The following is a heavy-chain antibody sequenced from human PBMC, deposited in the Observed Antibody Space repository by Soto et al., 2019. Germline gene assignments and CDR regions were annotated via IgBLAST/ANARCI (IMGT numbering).Heavy chain of an antibody. CDR2: ISWNGDKT. J-gene: IGHJ6*02. CDR1: VFTFDHYA. D-gene: IGHD2-2*01. CDR3: VKDRRGVLYAAGGIDV. V-gene: IGHV3-9*01. Sequence: EVQIVESGGGLVQPGRSLRLSCVVSVFTFDHYAMHWVRQAPGKGLEWVSGISWNGDKTDYADSLKGRFTISRDNAKNSLFLQMNSLRAEDTALYYCVKDRRGVLYAAGGIDVWGQGTAVTVSS.